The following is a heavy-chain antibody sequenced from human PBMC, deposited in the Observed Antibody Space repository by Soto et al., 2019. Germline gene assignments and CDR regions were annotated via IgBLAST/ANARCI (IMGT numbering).Heavy chain of an antibody. Sequence: GGSLRLSCAASGFTFSSYAMSWVRQAPGKGLEWVSAISGSGGSTYYADSVKGRFTISRDNSKNTLYLQMNSLRAEDTAVYYCAKDPSLDSSSWYGRSYYGMDVWGQGTTVTVSS. CDR1: GFTFSSYA. V-gene: IGHV3-23*01. CDR2: ISGSGGST. CDR3: AKDPSLDSSSWYGRSYYGMDV. D-gene: IGHD6-13*01. J-gene: IGHJ6*02.